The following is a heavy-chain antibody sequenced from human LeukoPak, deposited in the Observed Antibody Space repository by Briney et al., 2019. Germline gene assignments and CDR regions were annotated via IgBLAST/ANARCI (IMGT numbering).Heavy chain of an antibody. J-gene: IGHJ5*02. D-gene: IGHD2-15*01. CDR2: ISSSGSTK. Sequence: GGSLRLSCAASGFTFSSYSMNWVRQAPGKGLEWVSYISSSGSTKYYADSVEGRITISRDNAKNSLYLQMNSLRDEDTAVYYCAVEGYCSGGSCYTNWFDPWGQGTLVTVSS. CDR3: AVEGYCSGGSCYTNWFDP. V-gene: IGHV3-48*02. CDR1: GFTFSSYS.